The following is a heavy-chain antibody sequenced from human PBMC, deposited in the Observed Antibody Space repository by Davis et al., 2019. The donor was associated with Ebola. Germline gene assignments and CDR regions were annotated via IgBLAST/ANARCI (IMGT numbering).Heavy chain of an antibody. V-gene: IGHV1-3*01. Sequence: ASVKVSCKASGFTLTNYAIHWVRQAPGQRLGWMGWVHGGNGNTKYSQRFQGRVTITTDTSASTVYLDLTSLRSDDTAVFYCARASFGYNSGWYADYWGPGSLVTVSS. D-gene: IGHD6-19*01. J-gene: IGHJ4*02. CDR3: ARASFGYNSGWYADY. CDR2: VHGGNGNT. CDR1: GFTLTNYA.